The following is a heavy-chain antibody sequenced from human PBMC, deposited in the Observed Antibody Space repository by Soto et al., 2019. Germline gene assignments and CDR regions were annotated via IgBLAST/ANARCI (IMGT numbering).Heavy chain of an antibody. CDR3: AKSPYYCSSTSCYNFDY. D-gene: IGHD2-2*02. Sequence: PSETLSLTCTVSGGSISSYYWSWIRQPAGKGLEWIGRIRISGSTNYNPSLKSRVTMSVDTSKNQFSLKLSSVTAADTAVYYCAKSPYYCSSTSCYNFDYWGQGTLVTVSS. V-gene: IGHV4-4*07. J-gene: IGHJ4*02. CDR1: GGSISSYY. CDR2: IRISGST.